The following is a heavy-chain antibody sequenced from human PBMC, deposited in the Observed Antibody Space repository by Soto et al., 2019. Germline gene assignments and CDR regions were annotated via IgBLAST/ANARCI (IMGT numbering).Heavy chain of an antibody. J-gene: IGHJ4*02. Sequence: GGSLRLSCAASEFAFSNYAMTWVRQAPGKGLEWVSGISGSGDSTNYADSVKGRFTISRDNSKNTLYLQMNSLRAEDTAVYYCAKLILTGIYNRGYLEYWGQGTLVTVSS. V-gene: IGHV3-23*01. CDR2: ISGSGDST. CDR3: AKLILTGIYNRGYLEY. CDR1: EFAFSNYA. D-gene: IGHD3-9*01.